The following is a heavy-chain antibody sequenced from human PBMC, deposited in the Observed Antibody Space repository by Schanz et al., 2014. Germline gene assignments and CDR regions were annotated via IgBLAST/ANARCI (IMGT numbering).Heavy chain of an antibody. J-gene: IGHJ4*02. CDR1: GYTFTTYY. CDR2: INPSSGTT. D-gene: IGHD6-13*01. CDR3: ARDGEAAAGCDY. Sequence: QVQLVQSGAEVKKPGASVKVSCKASGYTFTTYYIHWVRQAPGQGLEWMGKINPSSGTTRIAQNFQGRVTMTRDTSTSTVYMELSSLRSEDTAVYYCARDGEAAAGCDYWGQGTLVTVSS. V-gene: IGHV1-46*03.